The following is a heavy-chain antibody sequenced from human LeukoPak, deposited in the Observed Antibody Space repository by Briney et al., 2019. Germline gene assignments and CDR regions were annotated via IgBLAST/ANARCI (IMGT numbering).Heavy chain of an antibody. V-gene: IGHV3-23*01. J-gene: IGHJ4*02. CDR1: GFTFSTYA. CDR2: ISGSGGST. CDR3: AKGRGGSYGYFDY. D-gene: IGHD1-26*01. Sequence: GGSLRLSCAASGFTFSTYAMSWVRRAPGKGLEWVSTISGSGGSTYYADSVKGRFTISRDNSKNTLYLQMNSLRAEDTAVYYCAKGRGGSYGYFDYWGQGTLVTVSS.